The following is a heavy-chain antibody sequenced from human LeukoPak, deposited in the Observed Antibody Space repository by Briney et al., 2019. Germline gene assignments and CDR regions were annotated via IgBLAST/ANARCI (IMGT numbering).Heavy chain of an antibody. J-gene: IGHJ4*02. CDR2: IYYSGST. D-gene: IGHD6-19*01. CDR3: ACWGIAVAGQQPNYDY. CDR1: GGSISSSSYY. V-gene: IGHV4-39*01. Sequence: KSSETLSLTCTVSGGSISSSSYYWGWIRQPPGKGLEWIGSIYYSGSTYYNPSLKSRVTISVDTSKNQFSLKLSSVTAADTAVYYCACWGIAVAGQQPNYDYWGQGTLVTVSS.